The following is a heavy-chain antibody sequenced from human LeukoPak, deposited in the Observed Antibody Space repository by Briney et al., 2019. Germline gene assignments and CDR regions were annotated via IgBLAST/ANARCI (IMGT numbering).Heavy chain of an antibody. D-gene: IGHD2-2*01. V-gene: IGHV4-34*01. Sequence: PWETLSLTCAVYGGSFSGYYWSWIRQPPGKGLGWVGEINHSGSTNYNPSLKSRVTISVDTSKNQFSLKLSSVTAADTAVYYCATRFWVPAASAFDIWGQGTMVTVSS. CDR1: GGSFSGYY. CDR2: INHSGST. J-gene: IGHJ3*02. CDR3: ATRFWVPAASAFDI.